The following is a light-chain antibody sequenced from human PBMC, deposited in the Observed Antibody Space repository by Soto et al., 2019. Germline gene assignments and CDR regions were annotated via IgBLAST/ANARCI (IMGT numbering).Light chain of an antibody. Sequence: QSVLTQPPSVSAAPGQQVTISCSGSSSNIGSNYVSWYQQVPGTAPKLLIYENDKRPSGIPDRFSGSKSGTSATLGITGLQTGDEADYYCAAWDDSLVVFGGGTKLTVL. J-gene: IGLJ2*01. CDR1: SSNIGSNY. V-gene: IGLV1-51*02. CDR3: AAWDDSLVV. CDR2: END.